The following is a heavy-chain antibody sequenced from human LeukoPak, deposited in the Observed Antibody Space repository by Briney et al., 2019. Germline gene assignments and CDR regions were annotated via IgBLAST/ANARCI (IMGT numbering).Heavy chain of an antibody. Sequence: SVKVSCKASGGTFSSYAISWVRQAPGQGLEWMGGIIPIFGTANYAQKFQGRVTITADESTSTAYMELSSLRSEDTAVYYCARCTIFGEVYYYYYGMDVWGQGTTVTVSS. D-gene: IGHD3-3*01. CDR2: IIPIFGTA. CDR3: ARCTIFGEVYYYYYGMDV. J-gene: IGHJ6*02. V-gene: IGHV1-69*01. CDR1: GGTFSSYA.